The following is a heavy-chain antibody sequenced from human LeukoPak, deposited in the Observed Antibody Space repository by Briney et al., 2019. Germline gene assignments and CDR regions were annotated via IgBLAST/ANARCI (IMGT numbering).Heavy chain of an antibody. V-gene: IGHV4-34*01. CDR2: INHSGST. CDR3: ASLYGNFDY. CDR1: GGSFSGYY. J-gene: IGHJ4*02. Sequence: SETLSLTCAVYGGSFSGYYWSWIRQPPGKGLEWIGEINHSGSTNYNPSLKSRVTISVDTSKNRFSLKLSSVTAADTAVYYCASLYGNFDYWGQGTLVTVSS. D-gene: IGHD3-16*01.